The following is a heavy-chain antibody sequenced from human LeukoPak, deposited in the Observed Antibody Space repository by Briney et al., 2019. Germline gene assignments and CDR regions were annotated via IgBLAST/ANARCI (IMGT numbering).Heavy chain of an antibody. D-gene: IGHD1-26*01. J-gene: IGHJ4*02. CDR3: VRYSGDADY. CDR1: GFTFDNYA. V-gene: IGHV3-49*03. Sequence: PGRSLRLSCTASGFTFDNYAMSWFRQAPGKGLEWVGFIGSKIYGGTTEYAASVKGRFTISRDDSKSIAYLQMNSLKSEDTAVYYCVRYSGDADYWGQGTLVTVSS. CDR2: IGSKIYGGTT.